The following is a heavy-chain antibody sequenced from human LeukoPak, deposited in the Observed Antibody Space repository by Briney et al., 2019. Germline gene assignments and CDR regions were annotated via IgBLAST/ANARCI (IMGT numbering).Heavy chain of an antibody. Sequence: SETLSLTCTVSGGSISSSSYYWGWIRQPPGKGLEWIGSIYYSGSTYYNPSLKSRVTISVDTSKDQFSLKLSSVTAADTAVYYCARSDTAMVSVDYWGQGTLVTVSS. CDR3: ARSDTAMVSVDY. J-gene: IGHJ4*02. V-gene: IGHV4-39*07. CDR2: IYYSGST. CDR1: GGSISSSSYY. D-gene: IGHD5-18*01.